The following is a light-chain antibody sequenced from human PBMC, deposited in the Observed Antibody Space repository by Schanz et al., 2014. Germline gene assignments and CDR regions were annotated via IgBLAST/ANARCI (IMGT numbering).Light chain of an antibody. Sequence: QSALTQPPSASGSPGQSVAISCTGTSSDVGGYNLVSWYQQHPGEAPKLIIYEVDKRPSGVPDRFSGSKSGNTASLTISGLQAEDEADYYCNSFTSSHTHVFGGGTKLTVL. V-gene: IGLV2-8*01. CDR2: EVD. CDR3: NSFTSSHTHV. CDR1: SSDVGGYNL. J-gene: IGLJ3*02.